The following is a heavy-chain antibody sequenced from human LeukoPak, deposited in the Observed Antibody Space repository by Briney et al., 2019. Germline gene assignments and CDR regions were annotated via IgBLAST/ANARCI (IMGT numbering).Heavy chain of an antibody. CDR2: IIPIFGTA. J-gene: IGHJ4*02. V-gene: IGHV1-69*13. D-gene: IGHD6-13*01. CDR1: GGTFSSYA. CDR3: ARAFLRAAAFRDPSINYY. Sequence: SVKVSCKASGGTFSSYAISWVRQAPGQGLEWMGGIIPIFGTANYAQKFQGRVTITADESTSTAYMELSSLRSEDTAVYYCARAFLRAAAFRDPSINYYWGQGTLVTVSS.